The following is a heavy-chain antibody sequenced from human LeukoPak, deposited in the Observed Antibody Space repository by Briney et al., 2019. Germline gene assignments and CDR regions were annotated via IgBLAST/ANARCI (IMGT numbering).Heavy chain of an antibody. CDR1: GYTFTCYY. Sequence: ASVKVSCKASGYTFTCYYMHWVRQAPGQGLEWMGWINPNSGGTNYAQKFQGRVTMTRDTSISTAYMELSRLRSDDTAVYYCARAQPYYDILTGYYPSYYYYYMDVWGKGTTVTVSS. CDR3: ARAQPYYDILTGYYPSYYYYYMDV. D-gene: IGHD3-9*01. J-gene: IGHJ6*03. CDR2: INPNSGGT. V-gene: IGHV1-2*02.